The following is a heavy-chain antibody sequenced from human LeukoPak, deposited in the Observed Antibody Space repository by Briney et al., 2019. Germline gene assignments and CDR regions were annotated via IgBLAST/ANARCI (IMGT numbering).Heavy chain of an antibody. D-gene: IGHD3-22*01. CDR3: ATDPLHYYDSSGYLTSLDY. V-gene: IGHV1-24*01. Sequence: DSVKVSCKVSGYTLTELSMHWVRQAPGKGLEWMGGFDPEDGETIYAQKFQGRVTMTEDTSTDTAYMELSSLRSEDTAVYYCATDPLHYYDSSGYLTSLDYWGQGTLVTVSS. CDR1: GYTLTELS. J-gene: IGHJ4*02. CDR2: FDPEDGET.